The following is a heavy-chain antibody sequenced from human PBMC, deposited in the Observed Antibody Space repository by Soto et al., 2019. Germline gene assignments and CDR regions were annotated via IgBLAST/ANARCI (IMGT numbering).Heavy chain of an antibody. CDR1: GGTFRSHS. CDR2: SIPMFGTS. CDR3: ARVAFAVAGRERHLYYEMDV. D-gene: IGHD6-19*01. V-gene: IGHV1-69*06. J-gene: IGHJ6*02. Sequence: QMQLVQSGAEVKKPGSSVRVSCKAFGGTFRSHSITWVRHAPGQGLEWMGESIPMFGTSNYAQKFQGRVTIPADTSRTTAYMEVTNLTSDDSAVYFCARVAFAVAGRERHLYYEMDVWGQGTTVTVSS.